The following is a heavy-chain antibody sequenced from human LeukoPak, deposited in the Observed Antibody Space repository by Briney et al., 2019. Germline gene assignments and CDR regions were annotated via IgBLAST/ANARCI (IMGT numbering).Heavy chain of an antibody. CDR1: GFTFTSYW. J-gene: IGHJ5*02. CDR3: ARVCSGTSCYRGWCDP. CDR2: IKQDGSEK. D-gene: IGHD2-2*01. V-gene: IGHV3-7*01. Sequence: GRSLRLSYAAYGFTFTSYWMSWVSQAPGEGLGWVANIKQDGSEKYYVDSVKGRYTISRDNAKNSLYLQINSLRAEDTAVYYCARVCSGTSCYRGWCDPWGEGTLVSVSS.